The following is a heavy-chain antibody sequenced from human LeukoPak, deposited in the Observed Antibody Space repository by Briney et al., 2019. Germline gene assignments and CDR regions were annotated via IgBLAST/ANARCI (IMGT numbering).Heavy chain of an antibody. D-gene: IGHD6-19*01. CDR1: GGSISSGSYY. CDR2: IYTSGST. CDR3: ARDALPAVAVDNWFDP. V-gene: IGHV4-61*02. J-gene: IGHJ5*02. Sequence: PSETLSLTCTVSGGSISSGSYYWSWIRQPAGKGLEWIGRIYTSGSTNYNPSLKSRVTISVDTSKNQFSLKLSSVTAADTAVYYCARDALPAVAVDNWFDPWGQGTLVTVSS.